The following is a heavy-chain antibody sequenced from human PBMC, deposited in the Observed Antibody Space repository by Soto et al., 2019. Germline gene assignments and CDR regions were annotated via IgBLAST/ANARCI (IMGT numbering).Heavy chain of an antibody. Sequence: QVQLVQSGAEVKKPGSSVKVSCKASGGTFSSYTISWVRQAPGQGLEWMGRIIPILGIANYAQKFQGRVTITADKSTSTAYMELSSLRSEDTAVYYCARESGFEGYGYFDYWGQGTLVTVSS. J-gene: IGHJ4*02. V-gene: IGHV1-69*08. CDR3: ARESGFEGYGYFDY. CDR2: IIPILGIA. CDR1: GGTFSSYT. D-gene: IGHD6-13*01.